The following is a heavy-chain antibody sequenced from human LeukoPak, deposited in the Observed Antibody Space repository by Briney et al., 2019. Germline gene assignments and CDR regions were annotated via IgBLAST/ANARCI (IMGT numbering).Heavy chain of an antibody. Sequence: QPGGSLRLSCVASEFSPTNFWMTWVRRAPGRGLEWVANIKHDGTEKFYVDSVKGRFTISRDNAKKSLYLQMNSLRAEDTAVYYCATFVGIVSGTYTVPGGLLVWGKGTTVTVSS. V-gene: IGHV3-7*01. CDR3: ATFVGIVSGTYTVPGGLLV. CDR2: IKHDGTEK. CDR1: EFSPTNFW. J-gene: IGHJ6*04. D-gene: IGHD2-2*03.